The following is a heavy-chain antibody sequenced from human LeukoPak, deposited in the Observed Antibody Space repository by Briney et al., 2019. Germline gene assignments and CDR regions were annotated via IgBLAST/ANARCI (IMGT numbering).Heavy chain of an antibody. Sequence: GGSLRLSCAASGFPFDDYAMHWVRQAPGKGLEWVSGISWNSGSIGYADSVKGRFTISRDNAKNSLYLQMNSLRAEDTALYYCAKAPSYYYDSSGYLFDYWGQGTLVTVSS. CDR3: AKAPSYYYDSSGYLFDY. CDR2: ISWNSGSI. D-gene: IGHD3-22*01. J-gene: IGHJ4*02. CDR1: GFPFDDYA. V-gene: IGHV3-9*01.